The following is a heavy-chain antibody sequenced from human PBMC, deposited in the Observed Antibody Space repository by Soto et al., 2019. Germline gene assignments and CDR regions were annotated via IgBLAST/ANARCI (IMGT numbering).Heavy chain of an antibody. J-gene: IGHJ6*02. CDR3: ARGDIVVVPAAYYYYYYGMDV. CDR1: GGSFSGYY. V-gene: IGHV4-34*01. Sequence: SETLSLTCAVYGGSFSGYYWSWIRQPPGKGLEWIGEINHSGSTNYNPSLKSRVTISVATSKNQFSLKLSSVTAADTAVYYCARGDIVVVPAAYYYYYYGMDVWGQGTTVTVSS. CDR2: INHSGST. D-gene: IGHD2-2*01.